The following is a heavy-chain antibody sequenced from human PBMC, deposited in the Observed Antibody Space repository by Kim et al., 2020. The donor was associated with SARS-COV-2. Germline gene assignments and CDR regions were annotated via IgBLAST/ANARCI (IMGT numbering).Heavy chain of an antibody. Sequence: GGSLRLSCAASGFTVSSNYMSWVRQAPGKGLEWASVIYSGGSTYYADSVKGRFTISRDNSKNTLYLQMNSLRAEDTAVYYCARELYYDILTGSRWFDPWGQGTRVTVSS. J-gene: IGHJ5*02. CDR2: IYSGGST. CDR1: GFTVSSNY. CDR3: ARELYYDILTGSRWFDP. V-gene: IGHV3-66*01. D-gene: IGHD3-9*01.